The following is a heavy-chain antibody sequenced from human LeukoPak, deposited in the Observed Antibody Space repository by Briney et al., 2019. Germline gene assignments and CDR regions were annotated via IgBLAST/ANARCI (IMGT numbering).Heavy chain of an antibody. V-gene: IGHV3-30*19. CDR3: ARAVPGYCSSTSCSDAFDI. Sequence: PGGSLRLSCAASGFTFNSYGMYWVRQAPGKGLEWVAVISYDGSNKYYADSVKGRFTISRDNSKNTLYLQMNSLRAEDTAVYYCARAVPGYCSSTSCSDAFDIWGQGTMVTVSS. J-gene: IGHJ3*02. CDR1: GFTFNSYG. CDR2: ISYDGSNK. D-gene: IGHD2-2*01.